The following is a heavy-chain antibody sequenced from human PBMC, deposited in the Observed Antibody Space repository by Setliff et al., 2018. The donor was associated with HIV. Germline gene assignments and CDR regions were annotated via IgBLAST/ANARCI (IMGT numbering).Heavy chain of an antibody. CDR3: AKDWGSRLSYSFYYMDA. V-gene: IGHV3-66*02. CDR1: GFTVSNNY. CDR2: IYDGSYK. D-gene: IGHD3-16*01. Sequence: PGGSLRLSCAASGFTVSNNYMSWVRQAPGKGLEWVSVIYDGSYKNYAEPVKGRFTISRDNSKNTLYLQMNSLRTEDTAVYYCAKDWGSRLSYSFYYMDAWGKGTTVTVSS. J-gene: IGHJ6*03.